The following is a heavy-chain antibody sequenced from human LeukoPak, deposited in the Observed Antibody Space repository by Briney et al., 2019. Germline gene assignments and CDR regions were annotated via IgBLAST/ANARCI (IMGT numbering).Heavy chain of an antibody. J-gene: IGHJ4*02. CDR1: GYTFTSYG. CDR3: ARDGYYDSSGYYPYFDY. D-gene: IGHD3-22*01. Sequence: ASVKVSCKASGYTFTSYGISWVRQAPGQGLEWMGWISAYNGNTNYAQKLQGRVTMTTDTSTSTAYMELRSLRSDDTAVYYCARDGYYDSSGYYPYFDYWGQGTLVTVSS. CDR2: ISAYNGNT. V-gene: IGHV1-18*01.